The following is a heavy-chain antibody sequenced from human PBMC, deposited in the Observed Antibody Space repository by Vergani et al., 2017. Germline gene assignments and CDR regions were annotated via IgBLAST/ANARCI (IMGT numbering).Heavy chain of an antibody. CDR1: GFSFGDYA. V-gene: IGHV3-49*04. CDR2: IRNKAYGGTT. Sequence: EVQLVESGGGLVPPGRSLRLSCAASGFSFGDYAMTWVRQAPGEGLEWVGFIRNKAYGGTTEYAASVKGRFTISRDDSKRPAYLQLSGLKTEDTAVYFCXRGRGYSFGYSDYWGQGTLVTVSS. CDR3: XRGRGYSFGYSDY. D-gene: IGHD5-18*01. J-gene: IGHJ4*02.